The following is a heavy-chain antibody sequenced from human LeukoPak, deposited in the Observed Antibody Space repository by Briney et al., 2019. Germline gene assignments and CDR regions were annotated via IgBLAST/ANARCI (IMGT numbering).Heavy chain of an antibody. J-gene: IGHJ5*02. Sequence: GGSLRLSCAASGFTFSSYDMHWVRQAPGKGLEWVAFIRYDGSNKYYADSVKGRFTISRDNAKNSLYLQMNSLRAEDTAVYYCATRLHVIAVAATWGQGTLVTVSS. CDR2: IRYDGSNK. CDR1: GFTFSSYD. D-gene: IGHD6-19*01. V-gene: IGHV3-30*02. CDR3: ATRLHVIAVAAT.